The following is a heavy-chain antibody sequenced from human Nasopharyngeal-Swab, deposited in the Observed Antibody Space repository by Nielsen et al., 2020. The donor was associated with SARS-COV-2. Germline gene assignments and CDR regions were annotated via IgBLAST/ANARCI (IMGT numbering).Heavy chain of an antibody. Sequence: GESLKISCAASGFTFSSYSMNWVRQAPGKGLEWLANIKPDGSYIKYADSVKGRFTISRDNARNSVYLQLNSLRAEDTAPYYCATWKGSNWFDYWGQGTLVTVSS. D-gene: IGHD6-13*01. CDR3: ATWKGSNWFDY. J-gene: IGHJ4*02. CDR2: IKPDGSYI. V-gene: IGHV3-7*01. CDR1: GFTFSSYS.